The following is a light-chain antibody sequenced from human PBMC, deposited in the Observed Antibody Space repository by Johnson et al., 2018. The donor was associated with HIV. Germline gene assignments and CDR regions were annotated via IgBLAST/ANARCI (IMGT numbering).Light chain of an antibody. CDR2: ENN. V-gene: IGLV1-51*02. Sequence: QSALTQPPSVSAAPGQKVTISCSGSSSNIGNNYVSWYQQLPGTAPKLLIYENNKRPSWIPDRFSGSKSGTSATLGITGRQTGDEADYYCGTWDSSLSVPGFGSGTKVTVL. CDR3: GTWDSSLSVPG. CDR1: SSNIGNNY. J-gene: IGLJ1*01.